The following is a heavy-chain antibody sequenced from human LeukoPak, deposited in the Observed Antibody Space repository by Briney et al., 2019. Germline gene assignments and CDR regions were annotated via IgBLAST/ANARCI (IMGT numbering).Heavy chain of an antibody. Sequence: GGSLRLSCAASGFTFSDYYMSWIRQAPGKGLEWVSYISSSGSTIYYADSVKGRFTIPRDNAKNSLYLQMNSLRAEDTAVYYCASPKSNWNFFSGDYWGQGTLVTVSS. V-gene: IGHV3-11*01. CDR1: GFTFSDYY. D-gene: IGHD1-7*01. J-gene: IGHJ4*02. CDR3: ASPKSNWNFFSGDY. CDR2: ISSSGSTI.